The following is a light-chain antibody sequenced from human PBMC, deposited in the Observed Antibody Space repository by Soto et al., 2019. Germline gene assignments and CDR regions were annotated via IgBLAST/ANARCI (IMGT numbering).Light chain of an antibody. CDR3: QQSNSISGLT. CDR1: QSISSW. Sequence: DIQMTQSPSTLSASVGDRVTITCRASQSISSWLAWYQQKPGKAPKLLIYGASSLDSGVPSRFIGTGSGTEFILTISSLWSSPFAIYVCQQSNSISGLTFGGGTNVEIK. J-gene: IGKJ4*01. V-gene: IGKV1-5*03. CDR2: GAS.